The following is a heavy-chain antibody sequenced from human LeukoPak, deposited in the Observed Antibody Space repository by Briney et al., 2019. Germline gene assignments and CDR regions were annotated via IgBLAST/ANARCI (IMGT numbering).Heavy chain of an antibody. J-gene: IGHJ4*02. D-gene: IGHD5-24*01. CDR2: IKQDGSEK. Sequence: GGSLRLSCAASGFTFSSYWMSWVRQAPGKGLEWVANIKQDGSEKYYVDSVKGRFTISRDNAKNSLYLQMNSLRAEDTAVYCCAREGGGYNNRGFDYWGQGTLVTVSS. V-gene: IGHV3-7*01. CDR1: GFTFSSYW. CDR3: AREGGGYNNRGFDY.